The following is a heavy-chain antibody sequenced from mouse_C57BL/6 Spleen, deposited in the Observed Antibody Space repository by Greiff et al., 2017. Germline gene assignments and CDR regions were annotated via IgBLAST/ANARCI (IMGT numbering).Heavy chain of an antibody. CDR3: TREGHTRDFEV. J-gene: IGHJ1*03. CDR2: IDPETGGT. V-gene: IGHV1-15*01. Sequence: VQLQQSGAELVRPGASVTLSCKASGYTFTDYEMHWVKQTPVHGLEWIGAIDPETGGTAYNQKFKGKAILTADKSSSIAYMELRSLTSEDSAVYYCTREGHTRDFEVWGTGTTVTVSS. D-gene: IGHD3-3*01. CDR1: GYTFTDYE.